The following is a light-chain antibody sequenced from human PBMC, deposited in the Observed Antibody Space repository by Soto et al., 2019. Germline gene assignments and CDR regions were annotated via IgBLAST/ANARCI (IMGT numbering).Light chain of an antibody. CDR2: ASS. V-gene: IGKV1-9*01. J-gene: IGKJ4*01. CDR1: QDSNTY. Sequence: DIQLTQSPSFLSASVGDRVTITCRASQDSNTYLAWYQQKPGKAPKLLIYASSTLQSGVPSRFSGSGSGTEFTLTFSSRQPEDFATYYCQQLNNYPITLGGGTIVDIK. CDR3: QQLNNYPIT.